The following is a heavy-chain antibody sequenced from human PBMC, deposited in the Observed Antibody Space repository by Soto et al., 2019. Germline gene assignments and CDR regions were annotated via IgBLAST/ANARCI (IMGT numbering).Heavy chain of an antibody. V-gene: IGHV1-46*01. CDR1: GFTFTDYF. D-gene: IGHD4-4*01. Sequence: QVQLVQSGAEVKNPGASVTVSCQTSGFTFTDYFIHWVRRAPGQGLEWVGILNPKTGTTGFAQKFRGRVAVTRDTSTRTVYMELTSLRSEDTAVYYCARVVMTTVPASYYYGMDVWGQGTTVTVSS. CDR2: LNPKTGTT. J-gene: IGHJ6*02. CDR3: ARVVMTTVPASYYYGMDV.